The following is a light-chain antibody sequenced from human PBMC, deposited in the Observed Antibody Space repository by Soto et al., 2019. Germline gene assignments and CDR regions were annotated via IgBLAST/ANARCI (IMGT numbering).Light chain of an antibody. CDR2: GES. J-gene: IGKJ1*01. Sequence: EIVLTQSPGTLSLSPGDRATLSCRASQSVNSNYLAWYQRNTGQAPRLLIYGESNRATEIPYRISGSGAGTDFPLTVTRLEAEDFAVYYCQQYDSTPPTFGHGTKVE. CDR1: QSVNSNY. CDR3: QQYDSTPPT. V-gene: IGKV3-20*01.